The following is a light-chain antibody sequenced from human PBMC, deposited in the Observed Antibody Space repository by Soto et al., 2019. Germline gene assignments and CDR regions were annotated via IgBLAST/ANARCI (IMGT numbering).Light chain of an antibody. V-gene: IGLV2-11*01. CDR2: DVT. CDR3: CSYAGNYIYV. CDR1: SSDVGAYDY. J-gene: IGLJ1*01. Sequence: QSVLTQPRSVSGSPGQSVTISCTGTSSDVGAYDYVSWYQQHPGKAPYLMVYDVTKRPSGVPDRFSGSKSGNTASLTISGLQAEDEADYYCCSYAGNYIYVFATGTKLTVL.